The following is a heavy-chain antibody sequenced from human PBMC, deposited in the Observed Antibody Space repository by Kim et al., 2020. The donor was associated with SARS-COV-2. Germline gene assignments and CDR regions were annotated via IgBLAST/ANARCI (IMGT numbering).Heavy chain of an antibody. J-gene: IGHJ6*02. Sequence: GGSLRLSCAASGFTFSSYAMSWVRQAPGKGLEWVSAISGSGGSTYYADSVKGRFTISRDNSKNTLYLQMNSLRAEDTAVYYCAKPLTDIVVVPAAMALYYGMDVWGQGTTVTVSS. CDR3: AKPLTDIVVVPAAMALYYGMDV. CDR1: GFTFSSYA. CDR2: ISGSGGST. V-gene: IGHV3-23*01. D-gene: IGHD2-2*01.